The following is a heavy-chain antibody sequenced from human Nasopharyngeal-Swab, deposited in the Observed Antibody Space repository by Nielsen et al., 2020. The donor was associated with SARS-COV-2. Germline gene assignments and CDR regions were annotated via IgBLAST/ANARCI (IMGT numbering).Heavy chain of an antibody. CDR3: FEVGMDV. Sequence: ASVQVSCKASGGSFSSYAISRVRQAPGHGLEWMGWISAYNGNTNYAQKLQGRVTMTTDTSTSTAYMELRILKSDDTAVCYCFEVGMDVWGQGTTVTVSS. V-gene: IGHV1-18*01. CDR1: GGSFSSYA. J-gene: IGHJ6*02. CDR2: ISAYNGNT.